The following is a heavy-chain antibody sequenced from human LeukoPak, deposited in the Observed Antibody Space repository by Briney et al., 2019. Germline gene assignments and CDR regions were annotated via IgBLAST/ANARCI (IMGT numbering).Heavy chain of an antibody. CDR3: ARGGRASRYGSGSYSPQRFDP. Sequence: PGGSLRLSCAASELSVGSNYMTWVRQAPAKGLEWVSLIYSGGSTYYADSVKGRFTISRDNSKNTLYLQMNSLRAEDTAVYYCARGGRASRYGSGSYSPQRFDPWGQGTLVTVSS. CDR2: IYSGGST. CDR1: ELSVGSNY. J-gene: IGHJ5*02. V-gene: IGHV3-66*01. D-gene: IGHD3-10*01.